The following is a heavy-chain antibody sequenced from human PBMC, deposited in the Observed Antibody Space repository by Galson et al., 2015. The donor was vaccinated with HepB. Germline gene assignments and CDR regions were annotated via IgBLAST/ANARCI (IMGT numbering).Heavy chain of an antibody. CDR1: GYTVTTFT. J-gene: IGHJ3*01. D-gene: IGHD1-1*01. V-gene: IGHV1-3*01. CDR3: AKDRWNDDVFDF. CDR2: INVDNGYT. Sequence: VKVSCKASGYTVTTFTIHWVRQAPGQRLEWMGRINVDNGYTKYSQTFQGRVTITWDASATTASMELSNLQSADTAVYYCAKDRWNDDVFDFWGQGTMVTVSS.